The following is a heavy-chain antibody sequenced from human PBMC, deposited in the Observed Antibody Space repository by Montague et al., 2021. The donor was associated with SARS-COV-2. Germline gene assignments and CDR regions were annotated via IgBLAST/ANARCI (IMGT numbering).Heavy chain of an antibody. J-gene: IGHJ6*02. V-gene: IGHV4-34*01. Sequence: SETLSLTCAVYGGSFSGYYWSWIRQPPGKGLEWIGEINHSGSTNYNPSLKSRVAISVDTSKNQFSLKLRAVTAADTAVSYCARGGYRSSWYGWKGMDVWGQGTTVTVSS. CDR1: GGSFSGYY. CDR3: ARGGYRSSWYGWKGMDV. D-gene: IGHD6-13*01. CDR2: INHSGST.